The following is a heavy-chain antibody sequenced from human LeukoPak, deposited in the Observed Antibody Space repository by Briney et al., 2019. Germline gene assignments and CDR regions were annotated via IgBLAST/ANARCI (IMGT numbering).Heavy chain of an antibody. CDR1: GGSINSDY. Sequence: SETLSLTCSVSGGSINSDYWTWIRQPPGKGLEWIGYIYHSGSTNYNPSLKSRVTISIDKSKKQFSLKLISVTAADTAIYYCXXXXXXXXINNAAFDIWGQGTMVTVSS. CDR3: XXXXXXXXINNAAFDI. V-gene: IGHV4-59*01. CDR2: IYHSGST. D-gene: IGHD5-24*01. J-gene: IGHJ3*02.